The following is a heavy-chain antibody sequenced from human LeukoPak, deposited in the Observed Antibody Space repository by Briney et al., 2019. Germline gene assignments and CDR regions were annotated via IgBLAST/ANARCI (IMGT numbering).Heavy chain of an antibody. D-gene: IGHD3-16*02. Sequence: SETLSLTCAVSGGSFSNSNYCWVWIRQPPGKGLEWIGSISYSGSTYYNPSLKSRVSISVDTSKNQFSLKVTSVTAADTAVFYCARHYVDIRTVGASYFYYGLDVWGQGTTVTVSS. V-gene: IGHV4-39*01. CDR2: ISYSGST. CDR3: ARHYVDIRTVGASYFYYGLDV. CDR1: GGSFSNSNYC. J-gene: IGHJ6*02.